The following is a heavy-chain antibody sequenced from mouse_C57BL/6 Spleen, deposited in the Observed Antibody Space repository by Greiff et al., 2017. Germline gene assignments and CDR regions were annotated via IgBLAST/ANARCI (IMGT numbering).Heavy chain of an antibody. CDR3: ARVTGTGGDYFDY. CDR2: ISDGGSYT. Sequence: EVKLMESGGGLVKPGGSLKLSCAASGFTFSSYAMSWVRQTPEQRLEWVATISDGGSYTYYPDNVKGRFTIARDNAKNNLYLQMSHLKSEDKAMYYCARVTGTGGDYFDYWGQGTTLTVSS. V-gene: IGHV5-4*03. J-gene: IGHJ2*01. D-gene: IGHD4-1*01. CDR1: GFTFSSYA.